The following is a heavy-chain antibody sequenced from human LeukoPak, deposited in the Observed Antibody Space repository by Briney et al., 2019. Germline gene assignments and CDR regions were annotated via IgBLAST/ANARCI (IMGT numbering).Heavy chain of an antibody. CDR3: SRHHCSGGSCYLGPRYYYYGMDV. J-gene: IGHJ6*02. V-gene: IGHV4-59*08. CDR2: IYYSGST. CDR1: GGSISSYY. Sequence: SETLSLTCTVSGGSISSYYWSWIRQPPGKGLEWIGYIYYSGSTNYNPSLKSRVTISVDTSKNQFSLKLSSVTAAGTAVYYCSRHHCSGGSCYLGPRYYYYGMDVWGQGTTVTVSS. D-gene: IGHD2-15*01.